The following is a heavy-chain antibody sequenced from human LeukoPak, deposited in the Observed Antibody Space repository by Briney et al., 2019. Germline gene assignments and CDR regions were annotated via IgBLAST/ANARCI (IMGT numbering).Heavy chain of an antibody. CDR2: INTGNGNT. CDR1: GYIFSSYA. J-gene: IGHJ4*02. CDR3: ARISYYYDSSGGLDY. Sequence: ASVKVFCKASGYIFSSYAMHWVRQAPGQRLEWMGWINTGNGNTKYSQKFQGRVTITRDTSASTAYMELSSLRSEDTAVYYCARISYYYDSSGGLDYWGQGTLVTVSS. V-gene: IGHV1-3*04. D-gene: IGHD3-22*01.